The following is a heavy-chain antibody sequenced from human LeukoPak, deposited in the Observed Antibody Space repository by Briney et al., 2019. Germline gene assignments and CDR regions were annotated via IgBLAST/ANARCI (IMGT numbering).Heavy chain of an antibody. V-gene: IGHV3-23*01. CDR1: GFTFSSYA. CDR3: ARAAYYYDSSGYSEYYFDY. D-gene: IGHD3-22*01. CDR2: ISGSGGST. J-gene: IGHJ4*02. Sequence: SGGSLRLSCAASGFTFSSYAMSWVRQAPGKGLEWVSAISGSGGSTYYADSVKGRFTISRDNSKNTLYLQMNSLRAEDTAVYYCARAAYYYDSSGYSEYYFDYWGQGTLVTVSS.